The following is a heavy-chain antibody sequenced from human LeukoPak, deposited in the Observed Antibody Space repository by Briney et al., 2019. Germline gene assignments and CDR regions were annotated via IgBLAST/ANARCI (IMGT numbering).Heavy chain of an antibody. V-gene: IGHV4-39*01. Sequence: SETLSLTCTVSGGSISSSSYYWGWIRQPPGKGLEWIGSIYYSGSTYYNPSLKSRVTISVDTSKNQFSLKLSSVTAADTAVYYCARLRRQLVVERFDYWGQGTLVTVSS. CDR1: GGSISSSSYY. D-gene: IGHD6-13*01. CDR3: ARLRRQLVVERFDY. CDR2: IYYSGST. J-gene: IGHJ4*02.